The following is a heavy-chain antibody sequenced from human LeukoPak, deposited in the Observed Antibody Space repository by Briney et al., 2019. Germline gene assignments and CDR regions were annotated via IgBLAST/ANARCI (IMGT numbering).Heavy chain of an antibody. CDR3: ANGYGSSWYVLYFQH. Sequence: GGSLRLSCAASGFTFSSYAMSWVRQAPGKGLEWVSAISGSGGSTYYADSVKGRFTISRDNSKNTLYLQMNSLRAEDTAVYYCANGYGSSWYVLYFQHWGQGTLVTVSS. CDR2: ISGSGGST. J-gene: IGHJ1*01. V-gene: IGHV3-23*01. CDR1: GFTFSSYA. D-gene: IGHD6-13*01.